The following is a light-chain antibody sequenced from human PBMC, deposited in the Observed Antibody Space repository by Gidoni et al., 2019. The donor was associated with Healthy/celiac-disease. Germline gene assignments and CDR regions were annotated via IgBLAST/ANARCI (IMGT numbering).Light chain of an antibody. V-gene: IGLV7-46*01. J-gene: IGLJ2*01. CDR1: TGAVTSDHW. CDR3: LLSYTGARV. CDR2: DTT. Sequence: QALVTHEPSLPVSPGGPDTLTCACSTGAVTSDHWPYWLQQRPGQPPRTLIYDTTNKHSWTPARFSGSLLGGKAALTLSGAQPEDEAEYYCLLSYTGARVFGGGTRLTVL.